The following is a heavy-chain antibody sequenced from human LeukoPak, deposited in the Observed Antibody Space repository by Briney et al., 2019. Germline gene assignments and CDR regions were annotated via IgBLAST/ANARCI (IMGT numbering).Heavy chain of an antibody. J-gene: IGHJ5*02. Sequence: GESLKISCKASGYTFTSYDINWVRQATGQGLEWIGYMNPNTGNTGYARKFQDRVTMTRDTSISTAYMELSSLTSEDTAVYYCATTLRNKPPWGQGTLVTVSS. D-gene: IGHD5-12*01. CDR2: MNPNTGNT. CDR1: GYTFTSYD. V-gene: IGHV1-8*01. CDR3: ATTLRNKPP.